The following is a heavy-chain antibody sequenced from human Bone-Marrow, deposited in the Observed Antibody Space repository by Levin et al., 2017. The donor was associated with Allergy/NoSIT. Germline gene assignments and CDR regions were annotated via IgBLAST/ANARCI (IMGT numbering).Heavy chain of an antibody. CDR2: INHSGST. V-gene: IGHV4-34*01. D-gene: IGHD6-13*01. Sequence: SETLSLTCAVYGGSFSGYYWSWIRQPPGKGLEWIGEINHSGSTNYNPSLKSRVTISVDTSKNQFSLKLSSVTAADTAVYYCARGPPRSSSWNYWGQGTLVTVSS. CDR3: ARGPPRSSSWNY. J-gene: IGHJ4*02. CDR1: GGSFSGYY.